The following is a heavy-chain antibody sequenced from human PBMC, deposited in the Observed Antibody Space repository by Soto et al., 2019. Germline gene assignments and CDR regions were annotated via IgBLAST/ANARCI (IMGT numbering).Heavy chain of an antibody. V-gene: IGHV3-23*01. CDR3: AKLKTDYYYDSSGYSVPWAFDI. J-gene: IGHJ3*02. CDR2: ISGSGGST. D-gene: IGHD3-22*01. CDR1: GFTFSSYA. Sequence: PGGSLRLSCAASGFTFSSYAMSWVRQAPGKGLEWVSAISGSGGSTYYADSVKGRFTISRDNSKNTLYLQMNSLRAEDTAVYYCAKLKTDYYYDSSGYSVPWAFDIWGQGTMVTVS.